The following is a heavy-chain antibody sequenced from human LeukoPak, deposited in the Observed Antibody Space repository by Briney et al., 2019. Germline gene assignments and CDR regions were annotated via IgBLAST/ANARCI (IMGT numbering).Heavy chain of an antibody. J-gene: IGHJ5*02. Sequence: PSETLSLTCTVSGGSIFDYYWSWIRQPPGKGLEWIGYIYHSGSPKYNPSPTGRVAISIDTSKNQFSLKLSSVTAADTAVYYCARAGLGIATKFDPWGQGTLVTVSS. CDR3: ARAGLGIATKFDP. CDR1: GGSIFDYY. CDR2: IYHSGSP. V-gene: IGHV4-4*09. D-gene: IGHD6-13*01.